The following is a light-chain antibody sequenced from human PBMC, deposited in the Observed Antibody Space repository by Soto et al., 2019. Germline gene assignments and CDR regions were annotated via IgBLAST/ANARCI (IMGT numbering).Light chain of an antibody. Sequence: LILTQSPGTLSLSPGERATLSCRASESVRNNSLAWYQQHPGQAPRLLIFGASSMATGIPDRFTGTGSGADFSLTISRLEPDDSAVYFCHHYGYGADTFGQGTKLEIK. CDR1: ESVRNNS. V-gene: IGKV3-20*01. CDR2: GAS. CDR3: HHYGYGADT. J-gene: IGKJ2*01.